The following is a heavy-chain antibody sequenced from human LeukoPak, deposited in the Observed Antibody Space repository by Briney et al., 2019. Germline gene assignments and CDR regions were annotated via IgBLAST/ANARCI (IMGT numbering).Heavy chain of an antibody. D-gene: IGHD3-10*01. J-gene: IGHJ4*02. CDR1: GGSISSYY. V-gene: IGHV4-59*08. CDR2: IYYGGST. Sequence: SETLSLTCTVSGGSISSYYWSWIRQPPGKGLEWIGYIYYGGSTNYNPSLKSRVPISVDTSKNQFSLKLSSVTAADTAVYYCARRSPWYYYGSGSHFDYWGQGTLVTVSS. CDR3: ARRSPWYYYGSGSHFDY.